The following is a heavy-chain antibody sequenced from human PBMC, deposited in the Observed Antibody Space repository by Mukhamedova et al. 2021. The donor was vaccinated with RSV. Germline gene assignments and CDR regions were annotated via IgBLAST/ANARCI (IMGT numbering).Heavy chain of an antibody. Sequence: QRAGSGLEWIGRVYTTGTTTYNPSFKSRATMSIDLSSNQFFLRLASATAADTAVYFCASPSTGTSASDIWGQGTKVSVSA. CDR3: ASPSTGTSASDI. J-gene: IGHJ3*02. V-gene: IGHV4-59*10. D-gene: IGHD1-1*01. CDR2: VYTTGTT.